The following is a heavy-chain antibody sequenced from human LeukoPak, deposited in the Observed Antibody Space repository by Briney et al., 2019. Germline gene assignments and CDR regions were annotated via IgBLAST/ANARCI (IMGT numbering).Heavy chain of an antibody. CDR2: ISSSSSYI. V-gene: IGHV3-21*01. J-gene: IGHJ6*02. CDR1: GFTFSSYS. Sequence: GGSLRLSCAASGFTFSSYSMNWVRQAPGKGLEWVSSISSSSSYIYYADSVKGRFTISRDNAKNSLYLQMNSLRAEDTAVYYCARDHSPNPYGDYGDLYYYYYGMDVWGQGTTVTVSS. CDR3: ARDHSPNPYGDYGDLYYYYYGMDV. D-gene: IGHD4-17*01.